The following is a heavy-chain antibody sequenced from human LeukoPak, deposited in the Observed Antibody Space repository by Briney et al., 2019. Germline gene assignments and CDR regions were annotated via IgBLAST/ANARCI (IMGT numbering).Heavy chain of an antibody. V-gene: IGHV3-53*01. CDR3: ARDRGSSGWDY. Sequence: GGSLRLSCAASGFTFSSYSMNWVRQAPGKGLEWVSVIYSGGSTYYADSVKGRFTISRDNSKNTLYLQMNSLRAEDTAVYYCARDRGSSGWDYWGQGTLVTVSS. D-gene: IGHD6-19*01. J-gene: IGHJ4*02. CDR2: IYSGGST. CDR1: GFTFSSYS.